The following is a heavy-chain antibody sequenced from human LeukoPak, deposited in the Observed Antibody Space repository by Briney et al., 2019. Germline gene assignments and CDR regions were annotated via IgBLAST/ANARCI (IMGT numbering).Heavy chain of an antibody. D-gene: IGHD4-23*01. J-gene: IGHJ6*03. CDR2: IYYSGST. CDR1: GGSISSSSYY. V-gene: IGHV4-39*07. Sequence: SETLSLTCTVSGGSISSSSYYWGWIRQPPGKGLERIGSIYYSGSTYYNPSLKSRVTISVDTSKNQFSLKLSSVTAADTAVYYCARVTRRYYYYMDVWGKGTTVTVSS. CDR3: ARVTRRYYYYMDV.